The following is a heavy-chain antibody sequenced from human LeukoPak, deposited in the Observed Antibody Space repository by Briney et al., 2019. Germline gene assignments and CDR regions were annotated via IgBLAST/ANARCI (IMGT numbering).Heavy chain of an antibody. CDR2: ISYDGSNK. CDR1: GFTFSSYG. CDR3: AKDPGRLNTAMVFFY. J-gene: IGHJ4*02. Sequence: GGSLRLSCAASGFTFSSYGMHWVRQAPGKGLEWVAVISYDGSNKYYADSVKGRFTISRDNSKNTLYLQMNSLRAEDTAVYYCAKDPGRLNTAMVFFYWGQGTLVTVSS. V-gene: IGHV3-30*18. D-gene: IGHD5-18*01.